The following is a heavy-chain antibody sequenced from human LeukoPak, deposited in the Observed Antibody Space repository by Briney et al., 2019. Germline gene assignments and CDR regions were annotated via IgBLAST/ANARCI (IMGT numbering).Heavy chain of an antibody. Sequence: GASVKVSCKASGYTFTSYAMHWVRQAPGQRLEWMGWSNAGNGNTKYSQEFQGRVTITRDTSASTAYMELSSLRSEDMAVYYCARERDRVGITPYYDFWSGLHRVDYWGQGTLVTVSS. CDR1: GYTFTSYA. J-gene: IGHJ4*02. V-gene: IGHV1-3*02. CDR2: SNAGNGNT. D-gene: IGHD3-3*01. CDR3: ARERDRVGITPYYDFWSGLHRVDY.